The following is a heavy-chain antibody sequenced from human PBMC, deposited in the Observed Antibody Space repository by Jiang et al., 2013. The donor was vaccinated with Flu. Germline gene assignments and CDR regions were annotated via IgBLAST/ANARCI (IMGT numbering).Heavy chain of an antibody. CDR1: GYTFTSYG. CDR3: ARVGHRVVAATGYNWFDP. J-gene: IGHJ5*02. Sequence: CKASGYTFTSYGISWVRQAPGQGLEWMGWISAYNGNTNYAQKLQGRVTMTTDTSTSTAYMELRSLRSDDTAVYYCARVGHRVVAATGYNWFDPWGQGTLVTVSS. D-gene: IGHD2-15*01. CDR2: ISAYNGNT. V-gene: IGHV1-18*01.